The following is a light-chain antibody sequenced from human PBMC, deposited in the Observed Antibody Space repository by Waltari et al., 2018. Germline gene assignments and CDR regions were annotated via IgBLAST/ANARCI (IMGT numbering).Light chain of an antibody. CDR2: DVS. CDR1: DSDIGAYNF. CDR3: SSYTRRNTVI. Sequence: QSALAQPASVSASPGQSITISCTGTDSDIGAYNFVSWYQQHPGIAPKLLLYDVSDRPSGVSDRFSGSKSGKTASLTISGLQPEDAADYYCSSYTRRNTVIFGGGTKLTVV. V-gene: IGLV2-14*03. J-gene: IGLJ2*01.